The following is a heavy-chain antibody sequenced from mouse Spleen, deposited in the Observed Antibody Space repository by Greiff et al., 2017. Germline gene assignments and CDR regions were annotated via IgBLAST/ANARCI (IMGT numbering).Heavy chain of an antibody. D-gene: IGHD2-2*01. CDR3: TRGLRQRFAY. Sequence: QVQLQQPGAELVKPGASVKLSCKASGYTFTSYYMYWVKQRPGQGLEWIGGINPSNGGTNFNEKFKSKATLTVDKSSSTAYMQLSSLTSEDSAVYYCTRGLRQRFAYWGQGTLVTVSA. V-gene: IGHV1S81*02. CDR2: INPSNGGT. J-gene: IGHJ3*01. CDR1: GYTFTSYY.